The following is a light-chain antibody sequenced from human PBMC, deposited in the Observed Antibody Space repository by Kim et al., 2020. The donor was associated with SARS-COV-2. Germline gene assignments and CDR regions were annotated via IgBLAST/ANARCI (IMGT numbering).Light chain of an antibody. CDR1: RKIGDR. V-gene: IGKV1-5*03. CDR3: HEYDSYST. Sequence: SASIGDSVTISCRASRKIGDRLAWYQQRPGSAPKLLIYKASTLQHVVPSRFSGSGSETEFTLTITSLQPDDFATYFCHEYDSYSTFGQGTRVDIK. J-gene: IGKJ1*01. CDR2: KAS.